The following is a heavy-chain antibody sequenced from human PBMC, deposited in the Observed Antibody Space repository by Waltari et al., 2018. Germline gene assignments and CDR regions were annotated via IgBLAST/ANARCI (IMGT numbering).Heavy chain of an antibody. CDR2: MNPSNGNA. J-gene: IGHJ4*02. V-gene: IGHV1-8*03. CDR1: GYNFRSYD. CDR3: ARAYFGSASYPFDS. D-gene: IGHD3-10*01. Sequence: QVQLMQSGAEVKKPGASVKVSCQASGYNFRSYDLNWVRRAAGQGLEWMGWMNPSNGNADYAHKFRGRLTFTRDASMNTAHMELSSLTSDDTAEYFCARAYFGSASYPFDSWGQGALVTVSS.